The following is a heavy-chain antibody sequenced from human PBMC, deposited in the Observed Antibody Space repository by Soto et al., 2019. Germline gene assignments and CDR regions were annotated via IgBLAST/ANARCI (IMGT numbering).Heavy chain of an antibody. Sequence: QVQLVQSGAEVKKPGSSVKVSCKASGGTFSSYTISWVRQAPGQGLEWMGRIIPILGIANYAQKFQGRVTITADKSTSTAYMELSSLRSEDTAVYSCAIAVAGTHGMDGWGQGTTVTVSS. CDR2: IIPILGIA. CDR3: AIAVAGTHGMDG. V-gene: IGHV1-69*02. CDR1: GGTFSSYT. D-gene: IGHD6-19*01. J-gene: IGHJ6*02.